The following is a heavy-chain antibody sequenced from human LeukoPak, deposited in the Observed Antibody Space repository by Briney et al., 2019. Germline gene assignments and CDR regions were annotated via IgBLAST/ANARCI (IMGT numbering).Heavy chain of an antibody. D-gene: IGHD3-16*01. J-gene: IGHJ5*02. Sequence: ASVKVSCKASGYIFTDNYMHWVRQAPGQGLEWMGWINTNNGGTKYAQKFQGRVTMTRDTSISTAFMELSRLRSDDTATYYCARAGGVIVTTTWGQGTLVTVPS. CDR2: INTNNGGT. CDR3: ARAGGVIVTTT. CDR1: GYIFTDNY. V-gene: IGHV1-2*02.